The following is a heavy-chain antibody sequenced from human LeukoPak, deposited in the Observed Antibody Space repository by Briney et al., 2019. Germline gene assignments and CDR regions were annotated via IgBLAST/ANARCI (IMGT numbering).Heavy chain of an antibody. J-gene: IGHJ5*02. CDR2: ISEYNGKK. CDR3: ARDEARYSRGYYPNWFDP. D-gene: IGHD3-22*01. CDR1: GYTFTSYG. V-gene: IGHV1-18*01. Sequence: ASVTVSFKSSGYTFTSYGISWVRQAPGQGREWMGWISEYNGKKHYAHNLQGRVTITTDTSTTTAYMELRSLRSDDTAVYYCARDEARYSRGYYPNWFDPWGQGTLVTVSS.